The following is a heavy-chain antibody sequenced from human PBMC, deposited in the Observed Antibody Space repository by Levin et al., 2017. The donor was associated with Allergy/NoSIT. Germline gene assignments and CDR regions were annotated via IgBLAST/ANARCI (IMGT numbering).Heavy chain of an antibody. J-gene: IGHJ5*01. CDR3: ARDPGNQGDS. D-gene: IGHD1-1*01. CDR2: ISHDGNDE. V-gene: IGHV3-30-3*01. CDR1: GFTFSIFA. Sequence: GGSLRLSCAASGFTFSIFAMHWLRQAPGKGLEWVAAISHDGNDEYYTDSVKGRFTISRDNSKNTLYLQMNSLRPEDMATYYCARDPGNQGDSWGQGTLVTVSS.